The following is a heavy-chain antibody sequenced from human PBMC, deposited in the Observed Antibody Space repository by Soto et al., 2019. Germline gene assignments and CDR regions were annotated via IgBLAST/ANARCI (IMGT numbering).Heavy chain of an antibody. Sequence: SETLSLTCTVSGGSISSYYWSWIRQPPGKGLEWIGYIYYSGSTNYNPSLKSRVTISVDKSKNQFSLKLSSVTAADTAVYYCARVSGSYYYGMDVWGQGTTVTVS. CDR3: ARVSGSYYYGMDV. D-gene: IGHD1-26*01. J-gene: IGHJ6*02. V-gene: IGHV4-59*12. CDR2: IYYSGST. CDR1: GGSISSYY.